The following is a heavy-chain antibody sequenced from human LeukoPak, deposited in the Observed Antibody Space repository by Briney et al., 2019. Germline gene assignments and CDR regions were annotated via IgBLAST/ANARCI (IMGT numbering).Heavy chain of an antibody. J-gene: IGHJ3*02. CDR3: ARSIYASGSFYTFDI. CDR1: GFTFSSSW. CDR2: ISGSGGST. D-gene: IGHD3-10*01. Sequence: GGSLRLSCAASGFTFSSSWMHWVRQAPGKAPEWVSGISGSGGSTYSADSVKGRFTISRDNSKNTLYLQMNTLRAEDTAVYYCARSIYASGSFYTFDIWGQGTMVTVSS. V-gene: IGHV3-23*01.